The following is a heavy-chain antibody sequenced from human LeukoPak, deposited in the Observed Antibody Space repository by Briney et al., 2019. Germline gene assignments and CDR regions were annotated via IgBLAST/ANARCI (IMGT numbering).Heavy chain of an antibody. V-gene: IGHV1-69*02. CDR2: IIPILGIA. CDR3: ASCYGPDAFDI. Sequence: ASXXVSCKASGGTFISYTISWVRQAPGQGLEWMGRIIPILGIANYAQKFQGRVTITADKSTSTAYMELSSLRSEDTAVYYCASCYGPDAFDIWGQGTMVTVSS. J-gene: IGHJ3*02. D-gene: IGHD5-18*01. CDR1: GGTFISYT.